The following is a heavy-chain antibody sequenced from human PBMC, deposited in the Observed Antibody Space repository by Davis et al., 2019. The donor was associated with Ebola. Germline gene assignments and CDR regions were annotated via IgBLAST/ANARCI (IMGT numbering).Heavy chain of an antibody. CDR2: IYYSGST. D-gene: IGHD4-17*01. J-gene: IGHJ5*02. CDR1: GGSISSGGYY. V-gene: IGHV4-30-4*08. Sequence: PSETLSLTCTVSGGSISSGGYYWSWIRQPPGKGLEWIGYIYYSGSTYYNPSLKSRVTISVDTSKNQFSLKLSSVTAADTAVYYCARSITVTHDWFDPWGQGTLVTVSS. CDR3: ARSITVTHDWFDP.